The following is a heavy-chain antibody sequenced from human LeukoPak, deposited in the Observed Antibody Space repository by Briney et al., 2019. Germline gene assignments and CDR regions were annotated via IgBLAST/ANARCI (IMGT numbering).Heavy chain of an antibody. CDR2: IYHSGST. Sequence: ASETLSLTCTVSGYSISSGYYWGWIRQPPGKGLEWIGSIYHSGSTYYNPSLKSRVTISVDTSKNQFSLKLSSVTAADTAVYYCARVGYYYDSSGRGAFDIWGQGTMVTVSS. D-gene: IGHD3-22*01. CDR1: GYSISSGYY. V-gene: IGHV4-38-2*02. CDR3: ARVGYYYDSSGRGAFDI. J-gene: IGHJ3*02.